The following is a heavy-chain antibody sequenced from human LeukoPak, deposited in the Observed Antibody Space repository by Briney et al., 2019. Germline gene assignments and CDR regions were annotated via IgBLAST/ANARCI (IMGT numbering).Heavy chain of an antibody. Sequence: GESLKISCKGSGYSFTSYWIGWVRQMPGKGLEWMGIIYPGDSDTRYSPSFQGQVTISADKSISTAYLQWSSLKASDTAMYYCTAFTIFGAYYFDYWGQGTLVTVSS. CDR2: IYPGDSDT. V-gene: IGHV5-51*01. CDR3: TAFTIFGAYYFDY. D-gene: IGHD3-3*01. CDR1: GYSFTSYW. J-gene: IGHJ4*02.